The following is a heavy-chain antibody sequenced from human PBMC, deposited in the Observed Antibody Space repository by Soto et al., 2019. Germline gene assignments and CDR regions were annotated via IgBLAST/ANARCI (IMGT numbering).Heavy chain of an antibody. V-gene: IGHV3-23*01. J-gene: IGHJ6*02. CDR1: GFTFSSYA. CDR3: AKEVAAAGYYYYGMDV. D-gene: IGHD6-13*01. CDR2: ISGSGGST. Sequence: PGGSLRLSCAASGFTFSSYAMSWVRQAPGKGLEWVSAISGSGGSTYYADSVKGRFTISRDNSKNTLYLQMNSLRAEDTAVYYCAKEVAAAGYYYYGMDVWGQGTTVTVSS.